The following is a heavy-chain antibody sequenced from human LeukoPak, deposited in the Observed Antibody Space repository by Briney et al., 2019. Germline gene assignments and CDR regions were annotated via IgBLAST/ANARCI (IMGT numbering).Heavy chain of an antibody. CDR1: GYTFTNYA. V-gene: IGHV1-3*01. D-gene: IGHD3-22*01. Sequence: ASVKVSCKASGYTFTNYAIHWVRQAPGQRLEWMGWINAGNGNTKYPQKLQGRVTITMDPSASTAYMEMSSLRSEDTAVYYCARTSTLYYDRNGYPVWGMDVWGQGTTVTVSS. CDR3: ARTSTLYYDRNGYPVWGMDV. J-gene: IGHJ6*02. CDR2: INAGNGNT.